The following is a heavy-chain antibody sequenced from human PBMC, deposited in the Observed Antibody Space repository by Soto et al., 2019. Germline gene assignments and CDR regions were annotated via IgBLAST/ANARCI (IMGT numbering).Heavy chain of an antibody. D-gene: IGHD3-22*01. CDR1: GFTFSDYY. CDR2: ISSSDNII. CDR3: ARDLGYYDSSGYFDY. J-gene: IGHJ4*02. V-gene: IGHV3-11*01. Sequence: QVQLVESGGGLVKPGGSLRLSCAASGFTFSDYYMSWIRQAPGKGLEWVSYISSSDNIIYYADSVKGRFTISRDNAKNSLYLQVNSLRAEDTAVYYGARDLGYYDSSGYFDYWGQGTLVTVSS.